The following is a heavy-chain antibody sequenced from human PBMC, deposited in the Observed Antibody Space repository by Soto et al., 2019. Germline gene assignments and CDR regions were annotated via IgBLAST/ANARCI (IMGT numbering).Heavy chain of an antibody. V-gene: IGHV4-39*01. CDR1: GGSISSSSYY. Sequence: LSLTCTVSGGSISSSSYYWGWIRQPPGKGLEWVGSIYYSGSTYYNPSLKSRVTISVDTSKNQFSLKLSSVTAADTAVYYCARPFDYGDYANWGQGTLVTVSS. J-gene: IGHJ4*02. CDR3: ARPFDYGDYAN. D-gene: IGHD4-17*01. CDR2: IYYSGST.